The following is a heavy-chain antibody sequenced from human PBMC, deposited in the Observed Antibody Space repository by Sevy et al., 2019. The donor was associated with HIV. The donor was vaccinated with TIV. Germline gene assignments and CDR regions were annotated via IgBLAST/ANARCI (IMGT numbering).Heavy chain of an antibody. Sequence: GGSLRLSCAASGFTFSSNWMTWVRQAPGKGLEWVANVKQDMSEKYYADSVKGGFTISRDNAKNSLFLQMNSLRAEDTAVYYWARAQQVTMLVVIGGLYFDLWGQGTLVTVSS. CDR3: ARAQQVTMLVVIGGLYFDL. CDR2: VKQDMSEK. D-gene: IGHD3-3*01. V-gene: IGHV3-7*01. CDR1: GFTFSSNW. J-gene: IGHJ4*02.